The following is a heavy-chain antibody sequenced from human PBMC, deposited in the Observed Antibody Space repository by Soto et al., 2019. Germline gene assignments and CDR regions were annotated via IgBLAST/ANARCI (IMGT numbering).Heavy chain of an antibody. CDR1: GFNFITYS. CDR2: ISSSEIDI. CDR3: VRDGLDHYDTERRYFDK. D-gene: IGHD3-22*01. V-gene: IGHV3-21*01. Sequence: GGSLRLSCAASGFNFITYSLNWVRQAPGKGLEWVASISSSEIDIDYADSVKGRFTISRDNANNSLYLQMNSLRAEDTATYYCVRDGLDHYDTERRYFDKRGQGTLGTLSP. J-gene: IGHJ4*02.